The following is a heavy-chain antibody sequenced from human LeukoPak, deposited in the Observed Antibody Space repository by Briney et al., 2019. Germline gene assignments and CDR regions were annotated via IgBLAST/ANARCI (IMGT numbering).Heavy chain of an antibody. Sequence: GGSLRLSCAASGFTFSSNYMSWVRQAPGKGLEWVSVIYSGGSTYYADSVKGRFTISRDNSKNTLYLQMNSLRAEDTAVYYCAARQYYYDSSGYFYWGQGTLVTVSS. CDR2: IYSGGST. D-gene: IGHD3-22*01. CDR1: GFTFSSNY. J-gene: IGHJ4*02. CDR3: AARQYYYDSSGYFY. V-gene: IGHV3-53*01.